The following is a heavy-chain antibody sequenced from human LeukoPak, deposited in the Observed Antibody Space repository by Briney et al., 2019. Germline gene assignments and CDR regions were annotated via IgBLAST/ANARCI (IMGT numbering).Heavy chain of an antibody. CDR3: TREQDREAAATVVGDY. CDR2: IRTSSTTI. Sequence: GGSLRLSCAASGFTFSSYDMNWVRQAPGKGLEWVSYIRTSSTTIYCADSVKGRFTVSRDNAKNSLYLQMNSLRAEDTAVYYCTREQDREAAATVVGDYWGQGTLVTVSS. V-gene: IGHV3-48*01. D-gene: IGHD4-23*01. J-gene: IGHJ4*02. CDR1: GFTFSSYD.